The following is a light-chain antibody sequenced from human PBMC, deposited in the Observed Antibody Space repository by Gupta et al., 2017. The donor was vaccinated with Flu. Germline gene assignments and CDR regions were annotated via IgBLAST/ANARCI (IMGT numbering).Light chain of an antibody. CDR3: LQHNSYPRT. J-gene: IGKJ1*01. V-gene: IGKV1-17*01. Sequence: GDRVTITCRASQGIRDDLAWYQQKPGKAPKSLIYDATNLQSGGPSRFTGSGSGTEFTLTISSLQPEDFATYYCLQHNSYPRTFGQGTKVEIK. CDR2: DAT. CDR1: QGIRDD.